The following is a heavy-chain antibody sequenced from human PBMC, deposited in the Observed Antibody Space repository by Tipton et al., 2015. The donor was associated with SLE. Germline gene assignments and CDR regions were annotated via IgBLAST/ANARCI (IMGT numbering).Heavy chain of an antibody. J-gene: IGHJ4*02. CDR2: IYNSASASPNSGST. CDR1: GGSISAFSFY. D-gene: IGHD6-19*01. CDR3: ARLGDYSSGWPPY. Sequence: TLSLTCNVSGGSISAFSFYWSWVRQTPGKGLEWIGMIYNSASASPNSGSTYYNPSLKSRVTISGDTSKNQFSLKLTSVTAADTAVYYCARLGDYSSGWPPYWGQGMLVTVAP. V-gene: IGHV4-39*07.